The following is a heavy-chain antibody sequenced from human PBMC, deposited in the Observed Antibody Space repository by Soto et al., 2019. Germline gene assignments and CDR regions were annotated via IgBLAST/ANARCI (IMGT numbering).Heavy chain of an antibody. D-gene: IGHD2-15*01. CDR3: ARGRYCSGGSCYDDY. V-gene: IGHV4-34*01. J-gene: IGHJ4*02. CDR1: GGSFSGYY. Sequence: QVQLQQWGAGLLKPSETLSLTCAVYGGSFSGYYWSWIRQPPGKGLEWIGEINHSGSTNYNPSLKSRVPISVDTSKNQFSLKLSSVTAADTAVYYCARGRYCSGGSCYDDYWGQGTLVTVSS. CDR2: INHSGST.